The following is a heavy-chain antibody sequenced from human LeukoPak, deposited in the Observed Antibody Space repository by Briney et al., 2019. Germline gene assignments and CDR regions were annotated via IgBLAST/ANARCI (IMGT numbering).Heavy chain of an antibody. V-gene: IGHV4-39*01. CDR1: GVSISGSTYF. Sequence: PSETLSLTCTVSGVSISGSTYFWGWIRQPPGRGLEWFVSIFESGSTYYNPSLKSRVTMAVDRSRNQFSLRLTSVTPTDTAVYYCARTGFVGTTDHDAFDIWGQGTLVTVSS. CDR2: IFESGST. D-gene: IGHD1-26*01. CDR3: ARTGFVGTTDHDAFDI. J-gene: IGHJ3*02.